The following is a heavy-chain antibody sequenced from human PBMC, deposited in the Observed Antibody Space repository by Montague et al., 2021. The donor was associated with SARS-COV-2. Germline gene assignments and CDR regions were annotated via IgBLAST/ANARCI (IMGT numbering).Heavy chain of an antibody. Sequence: SLRLSCAASGFTFSSYSMNWVSSISSSSSYIYYADSVKGRFTISRDNAKNSLYLQMNSLRAEDTAVYYCARLVGARNFYYFDYWGQGTLVTVSS. D-gene: IGHD1-26*01. V-gene: IGHV3-21*01. CDR1: GFTFSSYS. CDR3: ARLVGARNFYYFDY. J-gene: IGHJ4*02. CDR2: ISSSSSYI.